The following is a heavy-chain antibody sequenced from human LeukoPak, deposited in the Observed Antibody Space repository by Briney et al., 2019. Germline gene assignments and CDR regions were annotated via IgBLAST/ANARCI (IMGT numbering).Heavy chain of an antibody. D-gene: IGHD6-13*01. CDR3: ARHRYCSTWGDYYYYYMDV. CDR1: GGSFSGYH. J-gene: IGHJ6*03. CDR2: IKHSGST. V-gene: IGHV4-34*01. Sequence: SETLSLTCAVYGGSFSGYHWSWLRQPPGKGLEWIGEIKHSGSTNYNPSLKGRVTISVDTSKNHCSLKQSPVTAADTAVYYCARHRYCSTWGDYYYYYMDVWGKGTTVSISS.